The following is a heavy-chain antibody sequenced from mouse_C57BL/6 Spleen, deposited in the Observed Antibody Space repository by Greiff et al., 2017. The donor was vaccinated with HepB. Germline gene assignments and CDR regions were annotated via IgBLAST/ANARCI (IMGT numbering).Heavy chain of an antibody. CDR2: IHPNSGST. D-gene: IGHD2-4*01. CDR3: ARGGDYDLYYAMDY. J-gene: IGHJ4*01. Sequence: QVQLQQPGAELVKPGASVKLSCKASGYTLTSYWMHWVKQRPGQGLEWIGMIHPNSGSTNYNEKFKSKATLTVDKSSSTAYMQLSSLTSEDSAVYYCARGGDYDLYYAMDYWGQGTSVTVSS. CDR1: GYTLTSYW. V-gene: IGHV1-64*01.